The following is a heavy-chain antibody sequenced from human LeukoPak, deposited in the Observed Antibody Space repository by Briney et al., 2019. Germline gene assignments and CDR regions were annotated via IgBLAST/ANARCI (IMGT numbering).Heavy chain of an antibody. CDR2: ISSSSSYI. CDR1: GFTFSSYS. CDR3: ARDFCSGGSCYWIYYYYMDV. J-gene: IGHJ6*03. V-gene: IGHV3-21*01. D-gene: IGHD2-15*01. Sequence: GGSLRLSCAASGFTFSSYSMNWVRQAPGKGLEWVPSISSSSSYIYYADSVKGRFTISRDNAKNSLYLQMNSLRAEDTAVYYCARDFCSGGSCYWIYYYYMDVWGKGTTVTVSS.